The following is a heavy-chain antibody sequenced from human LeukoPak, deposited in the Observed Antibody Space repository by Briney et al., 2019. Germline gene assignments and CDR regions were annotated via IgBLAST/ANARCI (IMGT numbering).Heavy chain of an antibody. V-gene: IGHV3-23*01. J-gene: IGHJ4*02. CDR1: GFTFSSYD. Sequence: TGGSVRLSCAASGFTFSSYDMSWVRQAPGKGLEWVSTISSSGGSTYYADSMRGRFTISRDNSKNTLDLQMNSLRAEDTAVYYCARDRNQNWEIDYWGQGTLVTVSS. D-gene: IGHD7-27*01. CDR3: ARDRNQNWEIDY. CDR2: ISSSGGST.